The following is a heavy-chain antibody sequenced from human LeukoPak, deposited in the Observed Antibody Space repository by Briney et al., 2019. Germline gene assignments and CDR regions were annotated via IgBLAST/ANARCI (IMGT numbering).Heavy chain of an antibody. CDR2: ISWNSGSI. V-gene: IGHV3-9*01. Sequence: PGGSLRLSCAASGFTFDDYAMHWVRQAPGKGLEWVSGISWNSGSIGYADSVKGRFTISRDNAKNSLYLQMNSLRAEDTAVYYCAKGGMGYSGAYYVGYWGQGTLVTVSS. D-gene: IGHD1-26*01. J-gene: IGHJ4*02. CDR3: AKGGMGYSGAYYVGY. CDR1: GFTFDDYA.